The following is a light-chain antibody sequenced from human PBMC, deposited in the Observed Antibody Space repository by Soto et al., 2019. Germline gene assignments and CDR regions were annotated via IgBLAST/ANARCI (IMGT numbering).Light chain of an antibody. CDR1: SSDVGGYNY. V-gene: IGLV2-14*01. Sequence: QSALTQPASVSGSPGQSITISCTGTSSDVGGYNYVSWYQQHPGKAPKLMIYDVSNRPSGVSNRFSDSKSGNPASLTISGLQAEDEADYYCSSYTSSSTLRVFGGGTQLTVL. J-gene: IGLJ2*01. CDR3: SSYTSSSTLRV. CDR2: DVS.